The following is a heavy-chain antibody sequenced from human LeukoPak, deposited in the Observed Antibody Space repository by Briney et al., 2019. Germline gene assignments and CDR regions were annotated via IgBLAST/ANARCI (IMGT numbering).Heavy chain of an antibody. J-gene: IGHJ4*02. V-gene: IGHV4-59*12. CDR2: IHHSGDT. Sequence: SETLSLTCTVSGGSISSYYWSWIRQPPGKGLEWIGYIHHSGDTYQNPSLKSRVTVSSDRSKNQFYLKLSSVTAADTAVYYCARLIAADPQLDYWGQGTLVTVSS. CDR1: GGSISSYY. CDR3: ARLIAADPQLDY. D-gene: IGHD6-13*01.